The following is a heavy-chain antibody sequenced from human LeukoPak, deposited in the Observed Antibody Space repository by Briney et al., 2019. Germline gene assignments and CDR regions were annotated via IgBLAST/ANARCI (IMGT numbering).Heavy chain of an antibody. Sequence: GGSLRLSCTASGFTFADFALNWVRQAPGRGLEWVGFISSTGYGGTTEYAASVKGRFVISRDDSKSIVYLQMNSLRPEDTAEYYCSRTLYSTKMYGMGVWGQGTAVTVSS. CDR2: ISSTGYGGTT. CDR1: GFTFADFA. CDR3: SRTLYSTKMYGMGV. D-gene: IGHD2-2*01. V-gene: IGHV3-49*04. J-gene: IGHJ6*02.